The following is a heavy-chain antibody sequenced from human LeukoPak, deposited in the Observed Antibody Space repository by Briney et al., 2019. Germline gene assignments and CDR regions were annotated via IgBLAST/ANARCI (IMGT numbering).Heavy chain of an antibody. D-gene: IGHD3-3*01. CDR1: GGSISSYY. J-gene: IGHJ4*02. Sequence: KPSETLSLTCTVSGGSISSYYWSWIRLPPGKGLEWIAYIYFTGRTHYNPSLKSRVTISEDTSKNQFSLRLSSVTPADTAVYYCARGGYDSDFDYWGQGTLVTVSS. CDR2: IYFTGRT. CDR3: ARGGYDSDFDY. V-gene: IGHV4-59*01.